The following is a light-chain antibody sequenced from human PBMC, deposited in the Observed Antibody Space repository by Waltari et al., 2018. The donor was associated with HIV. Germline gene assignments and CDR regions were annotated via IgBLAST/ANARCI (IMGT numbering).Light chain of an antibody. V-gene: IGKV1-5*03. CDR1: QSITSW. CDR2: RAS. CDR3: QHYNTYYS. Sequence: DIQMTQSPATLSASVGDRVTITCRACQSITSWLAWYQQKPGKAPKLLIYRASSLESGVPARFSGSGSGTEFTLTISSLQPDDFATYYCQHYNTYYSFGQGTKLEIK. J-gene: IGKJ2*03.